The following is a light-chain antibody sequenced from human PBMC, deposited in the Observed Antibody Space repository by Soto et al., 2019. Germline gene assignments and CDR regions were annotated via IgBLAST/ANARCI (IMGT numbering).Light chain of an antibody. V-gene: IGLV1-47*01. CDR2: KNN. CDR3: SAWDDSLSGPV. CDR1: SSNIGAGYD. Sequence: QAVVTQPPSVSGAPGQRVTISCTGSSSNIGAGYDVHWYQQLPGTAPKLLIYKNNQRPSGVPDRFSGSKSGTSASLAISGLRSEDEADYYCSAWDDSLSGPVFGGMAQLTVL. J-gene: IGLJ3*02.